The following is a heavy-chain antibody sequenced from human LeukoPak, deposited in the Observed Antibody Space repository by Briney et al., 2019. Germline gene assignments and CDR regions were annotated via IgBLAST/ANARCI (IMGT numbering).Heavy chain of an antibody. J-gene: IGHJ6*02. CDR3: ARGGGLDV. CDR2: INHNGNVK. D-gene: IGHD3-16*01. Sequence: PGRSLRLSCAASGFTFSSYWMNWARQAPGKGLEWVASINHNGNVKYYVDSVKGRFTISRDNAKNSLYLQMSNLRAEDTAVYFCARGGGLDVWGQGATVTVSS. CDR1: GFTFSSYW. V-gene: IGHV3-7*03.